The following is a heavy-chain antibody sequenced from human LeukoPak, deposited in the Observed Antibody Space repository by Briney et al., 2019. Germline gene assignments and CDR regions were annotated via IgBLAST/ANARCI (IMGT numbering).Heavy chain of an antibody. J-gene: IGHJ5*02. CDR3: ASYGSGQNNWFDP. CDR2: IYYSGST. V-gene: IGHV4-39*01. D-gene: IGHD3-10*01. CDR1: GGSISSSSYY. Sequence: SGTLSLTCTVSGGSISSSSYYWGWIRQPPGKGLEWIGSIYYSGSTYYNPSLKSRVTISVDTSKNQFSLKLSSVTAADTAVYYCASYGSGQNNWFDPWGQGTLVTVSS.